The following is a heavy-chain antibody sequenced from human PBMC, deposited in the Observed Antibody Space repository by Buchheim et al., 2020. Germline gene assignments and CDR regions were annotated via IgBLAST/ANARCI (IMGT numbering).Heavy chain of an antibody. CDR1: GFTFSSYW. J-gene: IGHJ6*02. CDR2: INSDGSST. Sequence: EVQLVESGGGLVQPGGSLRLSCAASGFTFSSYWMHWVRQAPGKGLVWVSRINSDGSSTSYADSVKGRFTISRDNAKNTLYLQMNSLRADDTAVYYCARELVDTAMVYYYYYCMDVWGQGTT. CDR3: ARELVDTAMVYYYYYCMDV. D-gene: IGHD5-18*01. V-gene: IGHV3-74*01.